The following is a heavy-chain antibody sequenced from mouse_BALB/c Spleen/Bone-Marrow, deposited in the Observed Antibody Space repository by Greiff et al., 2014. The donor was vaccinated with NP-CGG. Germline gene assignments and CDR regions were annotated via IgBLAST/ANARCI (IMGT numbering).Heavy chain of an antibody. V-gene: IGHV1-7*01. Sequence: LVESGAELAKPGASVKMSCKASGYTFTTYWIHWVKQRPGQGLGWIGYINPSTGNTEYNQKFRDRATLTADKSSSTPYMQLSSLTSEDSAVYYCARGLRDWYFDAWGAGTTVTVSS. CDR2: INPSTGNT. J-gene: IGHJ1*01. D-gene: IGHD2-4*01. CDR3: ARGLRDWYFDA. CDR1: GYTFTTYW.